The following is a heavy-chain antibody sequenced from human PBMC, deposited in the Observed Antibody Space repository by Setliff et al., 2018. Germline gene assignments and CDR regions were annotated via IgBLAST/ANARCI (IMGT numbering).Heavy chain of an antibody. Sequence: PGGSLRLSCAASGFSFRTYAMSWVRQAPGKGLEWVSTITIDDAYSYYADSVKGRFTISRDNSKNTVSLQMNSLRPEDTAVYYCARDGPLYDNFWSGYSDLWGQGTLVTVSS. CDR3: ARDGPLYDNFWSGYSDL. V-gene: IGHV3-23*01. CDR1: GFSFRTYA. D-gene: IGHD3-3*01. J-gene: IGHJ5*02. CDR2: ITIDDAYS.